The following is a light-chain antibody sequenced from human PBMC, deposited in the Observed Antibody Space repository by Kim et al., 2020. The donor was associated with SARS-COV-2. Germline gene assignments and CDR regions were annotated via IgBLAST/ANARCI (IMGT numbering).Light chain of an antibody. CDR3: AAWDDSLSVV. CDR1: TSNIGNHS. V-gene: IGLV1-47*01. J-gene: IGLJ2*01. Sequence: PGQKVTISCSGSTSNIGNHSVYWYQQLPGTAPQLLIYASNQRPSGVPDRFSGSKSGTSASLAISGLRSEDEADYYCAAWDDSLSVVFGGGTKLTVL. CDR2: ASN.